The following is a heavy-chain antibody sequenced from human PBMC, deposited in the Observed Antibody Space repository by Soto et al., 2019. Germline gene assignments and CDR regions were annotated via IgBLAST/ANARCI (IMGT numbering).Heavy chain of an antibody. V-gene: IGHV4-59*01. J-gene: IGHJ4*02. CDR3: ARDHPHSYGVYYFDY. CDR2: IYSSGST. CDR1: GGSISNYY. Sequence: QVQLQESGPGLVKPSETLSLTCTVSGGSISNYYWNWIRQSPGKGLEWIGYIYSSGSTHYHPSLRTRVTISIDTSKNQVSLKVNSVTAADTAVYYCARDHPHSYGVYYFDYWGQGTPVTVSS. D-gene: IGHD5-18*01.